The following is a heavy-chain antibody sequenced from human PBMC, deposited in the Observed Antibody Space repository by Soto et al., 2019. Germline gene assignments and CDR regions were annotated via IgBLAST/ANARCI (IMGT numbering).Heavy chain of an antibody. CDR3: AKRGGTSCLDS. Sequence: EVQLLESGGGLVQPGGSLRLSCAASGFTFSSFAMSWVRQTPGKGLEWVSAITGRGDNTYYADSVKGRFTISRDNSKNTLYLQMDTLRVDDTAVYYCAKRGGTSCLDSWGQGTLVTISS. D-gene: IGHD3-16*01. J-gene: IGHJ4*02. CDR1: GFTFSSFA. CDR2: ITGRGDNT. V-gene: IGHV3-23*01.